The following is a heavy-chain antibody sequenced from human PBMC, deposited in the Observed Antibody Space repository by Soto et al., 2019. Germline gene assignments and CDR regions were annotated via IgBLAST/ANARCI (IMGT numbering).Heavy chain of an antibody. J-gene: IGHJ4*02. Sequence: GGSLRLSCAASGFTFSSYGMHWVRQAPGKGLEWVAVISYDGSNKYYADSVKGRFTISRDNSKNTLYLQMNSLRAEDTAVYYCAKEADCGGDCYYFDYWGQGTLVTVSS. D-gene: IGHD2-21*02. CDR2: ISYDGSNK. CDR1: GFTFSSYG. V-gene: IGHV3-30*18. CDR3: AKEADCGGDCYYFDY.